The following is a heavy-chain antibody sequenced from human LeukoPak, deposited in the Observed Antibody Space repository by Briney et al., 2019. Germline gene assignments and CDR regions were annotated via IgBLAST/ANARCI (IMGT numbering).Heavy chain of an antibody. CDR3: ARYLSGVTGYTYGRGIDY. V-gene: IGHV3-20*04. Sequence: GGSLRLSCAASGFTFDDYGMSWVRQAPGKGLEWVSGINWNGGSTGYADSVKGRFTISRDNAKNSLYLQMNSLRAEDTAVYYCARYLSGVTGYTYGRGIDYWGQGTLVTVSS. D-gene: IGHD5-18*01. CDR1: GFTFDDYG. CDR2: INWNGGST. J-gene: IGHJ4*02.